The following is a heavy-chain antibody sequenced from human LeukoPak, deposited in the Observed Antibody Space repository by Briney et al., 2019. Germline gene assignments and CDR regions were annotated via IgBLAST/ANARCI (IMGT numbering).Heavy chain of an antibody. CDR2: INWNGGST. CDR1: GFTFDDYG. V-gene: IGHV3-20*04. CDR3: ARDWYSSSSYYYMDV. Sequence: GGSLRLSCAASGFTFDDYGMSWVRQAPGKGLEWVSGINWNGGSTGYADSVKGRFTISRDNSKNTLYLQMNSLRAEDTAVYYCARDWYSSSSYYYMDVWGKGTTVSVSS. D-gene: IGHD6-6*01. J-gene: IGHJ6*03.